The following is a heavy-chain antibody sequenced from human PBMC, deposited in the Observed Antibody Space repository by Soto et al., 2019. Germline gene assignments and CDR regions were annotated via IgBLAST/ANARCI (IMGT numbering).Heavy chain of an antibody. CDR2: IWYDGRNK. J-gene: IGHJ5*02. V-gene: IGHV3-33*01. Sequence: HPGGSLRLSCAASGFTFSSYGMRWVRQAPGKGLVWVAVIWYDGRNKYYADSVKGRFTISRDNSKNTLYLQMNSLRAEDTAVYYSARYALSNGHWFDPCGQGTLV. CDR1: GFTFSSYG. CDR3: ARYALSNGHWFDP. D-gene: IGHD4-4*01.